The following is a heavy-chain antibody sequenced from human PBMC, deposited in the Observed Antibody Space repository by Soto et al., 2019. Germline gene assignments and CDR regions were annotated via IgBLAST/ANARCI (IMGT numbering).Heavy chain of an antibody. D-gene: IGHD6-13*01. J-gene: IGHJ6*02. CDR3: AKSRGSSSSMRYGLDV. CDR2: ISTSGGAT. Sequence: EVQLLESGGDLVQPGGSLRLSGAASGFTFSSYAMSWVRQPPGKGLEWISVISTSGGATYSADSVRGRFTISRDNSKDTLYLQMNSLRAEDTALYYCAKSRGSSSSMRYGLDVWGQGTMVTVSS. V-gene: IGHV3-23*01. CDR1: GFTFSSYA.